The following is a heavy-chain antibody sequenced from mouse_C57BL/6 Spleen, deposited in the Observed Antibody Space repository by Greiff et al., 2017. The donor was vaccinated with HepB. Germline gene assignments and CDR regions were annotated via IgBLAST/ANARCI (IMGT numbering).Heavy chain of an antibody. CDR2: IDPSDSYT. J-gene: IGHJ2*01. V-gene: IGHV1-50*01. Sequence: VQLQQPGAELVKPGASVKLSCKASGYTFTSYWMQWVKQRPGQGLEWIGEIDPSDSYTNYNQKFKGKATLTVDTSSSTAYMHLSSLTSEDSAVYYCAIDSSGYGGYFDYWGQGTTLTVSS. D-gene: IGHD3-2*02. CDR3: AIDSSGYGGYFDY. CDR1: GYTFTSYW.